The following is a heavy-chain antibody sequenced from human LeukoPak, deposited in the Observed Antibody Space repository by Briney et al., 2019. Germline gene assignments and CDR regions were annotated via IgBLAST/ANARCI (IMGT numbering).Heavy chain of an antibody. V-gene: IGHV1-8*01. Sequence: ASVKVSCKASGYTFISYDINWVRQATGQGLEWMGWMNPNSGNTGYAQKFQGRVTMTRNTSISTAYMELSSLRSEDTAVYYCATSTSLGSRLTHFGYWGQGTLVTVSS. D-gene: IGHD1-14*01. CDR1: GYTFISYD. J-gene: IGHJ4*02. CDR3: ATSTSLGSRLTHFGY. CDR2: MNPNSGNT.